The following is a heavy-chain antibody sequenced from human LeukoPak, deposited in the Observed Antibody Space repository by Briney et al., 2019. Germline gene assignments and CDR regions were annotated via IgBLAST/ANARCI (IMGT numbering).Heavy chain of an antibody. CDR2: IYYSGTT. CDR1: SGSISSSSYY. D-gene: IGHD2-2*01. Sequence: SETLSLTCTVSSGSISSSSYYWGWIRQPPGKGLEWIGSIYYSGTTYYNPSLKSRVTISVDTSKNQFSLRLSSVTAADTAVYYCARLRDIVVIPAADANWFDPWGQGTLVTVSS. J-gene: IGHJ5*02. CDR3: ARLRDIVVIPAADANWFDP. V-gene: IGHV4-39*01.